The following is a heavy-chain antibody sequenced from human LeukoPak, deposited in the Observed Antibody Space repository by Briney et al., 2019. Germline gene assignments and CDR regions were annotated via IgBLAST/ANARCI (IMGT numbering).Heavy chain of an antibody. J-gene: IGHJ4*02. Sequence: SETLSLTCTVSRGSISGYSWSWIRQSPGGGLEWIGYIYYSGDTAYNPSLRSRVTLSVDTSKNQFSLQLRSVTTADTAVYYCARAVAAAVTWDYWGQGTLVTVSS. D-gene: IGHD6-13*01. V-gene: IGHV4-59*01. CDR1: RGSISGYS. CDR2: IYYSGDT. CDR3: ARAVAAAVTWDY.